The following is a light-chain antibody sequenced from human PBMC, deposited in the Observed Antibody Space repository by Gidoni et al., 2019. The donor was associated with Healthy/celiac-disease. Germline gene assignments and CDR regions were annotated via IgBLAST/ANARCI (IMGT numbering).Light chain of an antibody. V-gene: IGKV1D-8*01. CDR2: ATS. Sequence: VIWMTQSPSLLSASTGDRVTISCRMSQGISSYLAWNQQKPGKAPELLIYATSTLQSGVTSEFGGRDSGRGFTLSIDCLQYRSIADYYYERYYSFPRAFGQGTKVEIK. CDR1: QGISSY. J-gene: IGKJ1*01. CDR3: ERYYSFPRA.